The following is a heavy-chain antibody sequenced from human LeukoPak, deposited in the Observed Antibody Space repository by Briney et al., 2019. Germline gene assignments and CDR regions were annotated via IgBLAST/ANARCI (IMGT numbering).Heavy chain of an antibody. V-gene: IGHV3-7*01. CDR3: ARVSGSSREDYFDY. Sequence: PGGSLRLSCAASGFTFSSYWMSWVRQAPGKGLEWVANIKQDGSEKYYVDSVKGRFTISRDNAKNSLYLQMNSLRAEDSAVYYCARVSGSSREDYFDYWGQGTLVTVSS. D-gene: IGHD6-13*01. CDR1: GFTFSSYW. J-gene: IGHJ4*02. CDR2: IKQDGSEK.